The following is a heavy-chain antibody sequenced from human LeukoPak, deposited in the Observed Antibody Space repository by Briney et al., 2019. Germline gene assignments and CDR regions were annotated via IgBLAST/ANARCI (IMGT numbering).Heavy chain of an antibody. CDR2: ISYDGSNQ. CDR1: GFTFSSYA. V-gene: IGHV3-30-3*01. J-gene: IGHJ6*03. Sequence: PGGSLRLSCGASGFTFSSYAMHWVRQSPGKGLEWVSVISYDGSNQDYSDSVKGRFTVSRDNAKNSLYLQMNSLRAEDTAVYYCAKAGDHSYSYMDVWGKGTTVTVSS. D-gene: IGHD3-16*01. CDR3: AKAGDHSYSYMDV.